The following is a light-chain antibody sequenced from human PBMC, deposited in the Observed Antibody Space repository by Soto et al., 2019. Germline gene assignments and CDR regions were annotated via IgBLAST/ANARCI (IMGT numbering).Light chain of an antibody. CDR1: SSDVGSYDY. CDR3: CSYTRSRTYV. Sequence: QSALIQPPSVSGSPGQSVTISCTGTSSDVGSYDYVSWYQQHPGTVPKPMIYNVNTRPSGVPDRFSGSKSGNTASMTISGLQAEDEADYYCCSYTRSRTYVFGTGTKVTVL. V-gene: IGLV2-18*02. CDR2: NVN. J-gene: IGLJ1*01.